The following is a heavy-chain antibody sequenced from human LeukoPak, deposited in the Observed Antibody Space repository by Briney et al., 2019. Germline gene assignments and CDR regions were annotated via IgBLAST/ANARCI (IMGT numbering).Heavy chain of an antibody. Sequence: GASVKVSCKASGYIXTNYYMHGVRQAPGQGLEWMGWINPDSGGTNYAQKFQGRVTMTRDTSISTSYMELNRLRSEDTAVYYCARDEDGEGMDVWGQGTTVTVSS. D-gene: IGHD3-10*01. J-gene: IGHJ6*02. CDR2: INPDSGGT. CDR3: ARDEDGEGMDV. V-gene: IGHV1-2*02. CDR1: GYIXTNYY.